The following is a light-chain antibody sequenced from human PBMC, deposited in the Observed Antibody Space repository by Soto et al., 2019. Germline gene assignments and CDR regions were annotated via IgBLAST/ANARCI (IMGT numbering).Light chain of an antibody. CDR1: TINVGGYNY. Sequence: QSALTQPASVSGSPGQSITISCPGTTINVGGYNYVSWHQQHPGKAPKLMIHEVRYRPSGVSNRFSGSKSGNTASLTISGLQAEDEADYYCSSYTSSGTLVFGGGTKLTVL. V-gene: IGLV2-14*01. CDR2: EVR. J-gene: IGLJ3*02. CDR3: SSYTSSGTLV.